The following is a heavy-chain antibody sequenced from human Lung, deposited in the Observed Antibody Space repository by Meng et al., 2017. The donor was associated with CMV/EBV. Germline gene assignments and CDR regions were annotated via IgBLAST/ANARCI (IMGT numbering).Heavy chain of an antibody. J-gene: IGHJ4*02. CDR1: GYTLTSYA. Sequence: QVQQVQPGSELNKPGASVRFSCKAYGYTLTSYAMNWVRQAPGQGLEWMGWINYNPWDPTYAQSFTGRFVFSLDTSVSTAYLQISSLKAEDTAVYYCARGDYYDSSGLDYWGQGTLVTVSS. CDR3: ARGDYYDSSGLDY. D-gene: IGHD3-22*01. V-gene: IGHV7-4-1*02. CDR2: INYNPWDP.